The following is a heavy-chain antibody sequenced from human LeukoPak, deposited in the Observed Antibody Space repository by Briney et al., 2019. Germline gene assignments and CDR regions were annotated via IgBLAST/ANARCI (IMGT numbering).Heavy chain of an antibody. CDR3: ARNRYSYGLLVIYYFDY. CDR1: GGTFSSYA. V-gene: IGHV1-69*13. J-gene: IGHJ4*02. D-gene: IGHD5-18*01. Sequence: SVKVSCKASGGTFSSYAISWVRQAPGQGLEWMGGIIPIFGTANYAQKFQGRVTITADESTSTAYMELSSLRSEDTAVYYCARNRYSYGLLVIYYFDYWGQGTLVTVSS. CDR2: IIPIFGTA.